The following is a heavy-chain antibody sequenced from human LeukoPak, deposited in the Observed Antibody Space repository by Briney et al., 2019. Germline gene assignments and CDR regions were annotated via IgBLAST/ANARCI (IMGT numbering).Heavy chain of an antibody. CDR1: GGTFSSYA. J-gene: IGHJ3*02. D-gene: IGHD3-22*01. CDR3: AQYYYDSSGYFAAFDI. CDR2: IIPIFGTA. V-gene: IGHV1-69*05. Sequence: SVKVSCKASGGTFSSYAISWVRQAPGQGLEWMGGIIPIFGTANYAQKFQGRVTITTDESTSTAYMELSSLRSEDTAVYYCAQYYYDSSGYFAAFDIWGQGTMVTVSS.